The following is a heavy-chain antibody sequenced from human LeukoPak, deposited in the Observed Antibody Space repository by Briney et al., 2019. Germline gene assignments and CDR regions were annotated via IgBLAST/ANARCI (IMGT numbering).Heavy chain of an antibody. CDR1: RFTFTSSA. CDR3: AADLWEQWLVYL. CDR2: IVVGSGNT. Sequence: SVKVSCKASRFTFTSSAVQWVRQARGQRLEWIGWIVVGSGNTNYAQKFQERVTITRDMSTSTAYMELSSLRSEDAAVYYCAADLWEQWLVYLWGQGTLVTVSS. V-gene: IGHV1-58*01. D-gene: IGHD6-19*01. J-gene: IGHJ4*02.